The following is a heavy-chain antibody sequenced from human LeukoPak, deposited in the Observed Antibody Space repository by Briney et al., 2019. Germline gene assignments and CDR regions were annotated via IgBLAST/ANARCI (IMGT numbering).Heavy chain of an antibody. Sequence: GGSLRLSCAASGFTFSSYGMHWVRQAPGKGLGWVAVIWYDGSNKYYADSVKGRFTISRDNSKNTLYLQMNSLRAEDTAVYYCARDRVPYSSGWQPFQHWGQGTLVTVSS. CDR3: ARDRVPYSSGWQPFQH. V-gene: IGHV3-33*01. CDR1: GFTFSSYG. D-gene: IGHD6-19*01. J-gene: IGHJ1*01. CDR2: IWYDGSNK.